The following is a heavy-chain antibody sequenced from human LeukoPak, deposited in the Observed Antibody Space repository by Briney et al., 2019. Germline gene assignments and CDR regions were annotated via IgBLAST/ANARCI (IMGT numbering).Heavy chain of an antibody. Sequence: GRSLRLSCTASGFXFGDYAISWVRQAPGKGLEWVGFIRSKPYGGTTEYAASVKGRFTISRDDSKSIAYLQMNSLKTEDTAVYYCTRDRVGNKKFDCWGQGTLVTVSS. J-gene: IGHJ4*02. CDR2: IRSKPYGGTT. V-gene: IGHV3-49*04. CDR3: TRDRVGNKKFDC. D-gene: IGHD1-26*01. CDR1: GFXFGDYA.